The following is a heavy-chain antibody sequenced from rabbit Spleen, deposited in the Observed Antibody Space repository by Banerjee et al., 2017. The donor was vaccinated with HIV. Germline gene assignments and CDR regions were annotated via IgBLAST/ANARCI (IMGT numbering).Heavy chain of an antibody. CDR3: ARESFYNADGEDKGFNL. V-gene: IGHV1S45*01. CDR1: GFDFSSYG. CDR2: IDPIFDST. D-gene: IGHD6-1*01. J-gene: IGHJ4*01. Sequence: QQQLVESGGGLVQPGGSLKLSCKASGFDFSSYGVSWVRQAPGKGLEWIGYIDPIFDSTYYASWAKGRFTISKTSSTTVTLQMTSLTAADTATYFCARESFYNADGEDKGFNLWGPGTLVTVS.